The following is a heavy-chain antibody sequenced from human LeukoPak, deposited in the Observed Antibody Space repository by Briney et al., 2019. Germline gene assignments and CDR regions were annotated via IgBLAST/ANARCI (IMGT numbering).Heavy chain of an antibody. CDR1: GYTFTSFG. J-gene: IGHJ4*02. V-gene: IGHV1-18*01. CDR3: ARDQMNIAAAGAYFDY. Sequence: ASVKLSCRASGYTFTSFGMSWVRQAPGQGLEWMEWLRSHNGNTQYAQKLQGRVTMTTDTSTSTAYMELRSLRSDDAAVYYCARDQMNIAAAGAYFDYWGQGTLVTVSS. CDR2: LRSHNGNT. D-gene: IGHD6-13*01.